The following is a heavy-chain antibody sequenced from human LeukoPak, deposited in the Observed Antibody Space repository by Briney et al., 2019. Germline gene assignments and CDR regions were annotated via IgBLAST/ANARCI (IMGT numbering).Heavy chain of an antibody. CDR3: ARKDGDF. V-gene: IGHV4-4*07. CDR1: GVSISAYY. Sequence: SETLSLTCTVSGVSISAYYWTWIRQPAGKGLEWIGRIYTSGITNYNPSLESRLTMSLDPSKNQISLRLSSVTAADTAVYYCARKDGDFWGQGTLVTVSS. CDR2: IYTSGIT. J-gene: IGHJ4*02.